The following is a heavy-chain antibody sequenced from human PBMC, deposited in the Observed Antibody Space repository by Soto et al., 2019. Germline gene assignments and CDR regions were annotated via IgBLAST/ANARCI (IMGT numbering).Heavy chain of an antibody. Sequence: GASVKVSCKASGYTFTNYGISWVRQAPGQGLEWMGWISVDNTNTNYAQKLQGRVTITTDTSTSTAYMELRSLRSDDTAVYYCVRGRGFYHGNRGYYFDFWGQGALVTVSS. CDR3: VRGRGFYHGNRGYYFDF. CDR1: GYTFTNYG. J-gene: IGHJ4*02. V-gene: IGHV1-18*01. CDR2: ISVDNTNT. D-gene: IGHD1-1*01.